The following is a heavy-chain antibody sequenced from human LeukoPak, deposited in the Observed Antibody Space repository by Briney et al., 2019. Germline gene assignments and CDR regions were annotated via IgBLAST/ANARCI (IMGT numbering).Heavy chain of an antibody. CDR3: ARDVGITVADSFDP. Sequence: ASVKVSCKASGYSSTNYGISWVRQAPGQGLEWMGWIHIYRGNTNYAQRFQGRVTMTTDTSTSTVYMEVRGLRSDDTAMYYCARDVGITVADSFDPWGQGTLVTVSS. V-gene: IGHV1-18*01. CDR1: GYSSTNYG. CDR2: IHIYRGNT. J-gene: IGHJ5*02. D-gene: IGHD6-13*01.